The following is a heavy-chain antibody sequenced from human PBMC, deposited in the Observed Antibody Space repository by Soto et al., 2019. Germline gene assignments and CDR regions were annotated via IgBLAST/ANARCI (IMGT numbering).Heavy chain of an antibody. D-gene: IGHD3-10*01. CDR2: ISGSGGST. J-gene: IGHJ2*01. CDR3: ARNPGSTYYYGSGSKKNWYFDL. CDR1: GFTFSSYA. V-gene: IGHV3-23*01. Sequence: EVQLLEAGGGLGQPGGSLRLSCAASGFTFSSYAMSWVHQAPGKGLEWVSAISGSGGSTYYADSVKGRFTISRDNSKNTLYLQMNSLRAEDTAVYYCARNPGSTYYYGSGSKKNWYFDLWGRGTLVTVSS.